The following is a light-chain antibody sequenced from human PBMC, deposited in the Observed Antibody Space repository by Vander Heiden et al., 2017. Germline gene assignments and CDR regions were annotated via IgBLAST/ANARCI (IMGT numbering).Light chain of an antibody. Sequence: EIVLTQSPATLSLSPGERATLSCRASQRGSSYLAWFQQKPGQAPRLLIYDASSRATGIPVRFSGSGSGTDFTLTISRREPEDFAVYYWHQRNSCPRTFGQGTKVEVK. CDR2: DAS. CDR3: HQRNSCPRT. V-gene: IGKV3-11*01. CDR1: QRGSSY. J-gene: IGKJ1*01.